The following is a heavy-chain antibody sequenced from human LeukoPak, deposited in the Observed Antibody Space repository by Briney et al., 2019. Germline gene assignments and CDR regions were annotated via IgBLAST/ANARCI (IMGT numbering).Heavy chain of an antibody. CDR3: ARVRSDSSGSDAFDI. CDR1: GGSISSYY. J-gene: IGHJ3*02. Sequence: EPSETLSLTCTVSGGSISSYYWSWIRQPPGKGLEWIGYIYHSGSTYYNPSLKSRVTISVDRSKNQFSLKLSSVTAADTAVYYCARVRSDSSGSDAFDIWGQGTMVTVSS. CDR2: IYHSGST. V-gene: IGHV4-59*12. D-gene: IGHD3-22*01.